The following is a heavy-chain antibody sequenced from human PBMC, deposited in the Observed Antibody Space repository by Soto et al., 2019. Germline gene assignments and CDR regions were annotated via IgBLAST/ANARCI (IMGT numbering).Heavy chain of an antibody. CDR1: GGSISSGGYY. CDR2: IYYSGST. J-gene: IGHJ6*02. D-gene: IGHD3-9*01. Sequence: SKTLSLTCTVSGGSISSGGYYWSWIRQHPGKGLEWIGYIYYSGSTYYNPSLKSRVTISVDTSKNQFSLKLSSVTAADTAVYYCARGHYDILTGYDYYYYGMDVWGQGTTVTVSS. V-gene: IGHV4-31*03. CDR3: ARGHYDILTGYDYYYYGMDV.